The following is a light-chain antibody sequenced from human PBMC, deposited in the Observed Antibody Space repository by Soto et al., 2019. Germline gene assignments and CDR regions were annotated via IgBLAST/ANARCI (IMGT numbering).Light chain of an antibody. Sequence: QSVLTQPPSVSAAPGQTVTISCSGGGSNIGSNSVSWYQQVPGTAPKLLLYDNDKRPSGIPDRFSGSKSGTSATLGITGLQTADEADYYCGTWKSYLSVGVFGGGTKLTVL. CDR1: GSNIGSNS. V-gene: IGLV1-51*01. CDR2: DND. J-gene: IGLJ2*01. CDR3: GTWKSYLSVGV.